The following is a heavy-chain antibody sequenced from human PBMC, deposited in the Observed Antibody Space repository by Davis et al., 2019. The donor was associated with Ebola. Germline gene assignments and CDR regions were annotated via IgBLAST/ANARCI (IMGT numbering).Heavy chain of an antibody. CDR3: ARGGTTVTTPLDY. CDR1: GLTFSSYW. CDR2: INQDGGEK. D-gene: IGHD4-17*01. Sequence: PGGSLRLSCAASGLTFSSYWMSWVRQAPGRGLEWVANINQDGGEKYYVDSVKGRFTVSRDNAKNSLYLQMNSLRAEDTAVYYCARGGTTVTTPLDYWGQGTLVTVSS. J-gene: IGHJ4*02. V-gene: IGHV3-7*01.